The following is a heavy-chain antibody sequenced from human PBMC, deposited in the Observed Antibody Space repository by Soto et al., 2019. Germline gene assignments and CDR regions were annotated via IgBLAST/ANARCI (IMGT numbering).Heavy chain of an antibody. Sequence: KQSQTLSLTCAVYGGSFSGYYWSWIRQPPGKGLEWIGEINHSGSTNYNPSLKSRVTISVDTSKNQFSLKLSSVTAADTAVYYCAREFLRVDTPNGRDAFDIWGQGTMVTVSS. CDR1: GGSFSGYY. V-gene: IGHV4-34*01. CDR2: INHSGST. D-gene: IGHD5-18*01. J-gene: IGHJ3*02. CDR3: AREFLRVDTPNGRDAFDI.